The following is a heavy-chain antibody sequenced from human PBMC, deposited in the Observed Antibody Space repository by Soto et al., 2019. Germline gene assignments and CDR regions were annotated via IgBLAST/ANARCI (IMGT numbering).Heavy chain of an antibody. J-gene: IGHJ4*02. CDR1: GGSISNYY. D-gene: IGHD5-12*01. V-gene: IGHV4-59*01. CDR3: ARTGYQRPYYFDY. CDR2: TYYSGST. Sequence: PSETLSLTCTISGGSISNYYWSWIRQSPGKGLEWIGYTYYSGSTNYNPSLKSRVTISVDTSKNQFSLKLSSVTAADTAVYYCARTGYQRPYYFDYWGQGTLVTVS.